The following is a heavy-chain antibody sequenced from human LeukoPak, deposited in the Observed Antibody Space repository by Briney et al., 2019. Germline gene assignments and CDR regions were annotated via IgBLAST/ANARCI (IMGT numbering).Heavy chain of an antibody. CDR2: ISSSYI. J-gene: IGHJ4*02. Sequence: PGGSLRLSCAASGFTFSSYSMNWVRQAPGKGLEWVSSISSSYIYYADSVKGRFTISRDNAKNSLYLQMNSLRAEDTAVYYCARDHVAVAGTDFDYWGQGTLVTVSS. CDR1: GFTFSSYS. V-gene: IGHV3-21*01. CDR3: ARDHVAVAGTDFDY. D-gene: IGHD6-19*01.